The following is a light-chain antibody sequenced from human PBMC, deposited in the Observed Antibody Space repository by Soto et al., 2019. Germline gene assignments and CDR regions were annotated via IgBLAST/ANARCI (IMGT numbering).Light chain of an antibody. CDR1: QSVGNNY. Sequence: EIVLTQSPDTLSLSPGERATLSCRASQSVGNNYLAWYQQRPGQSPRLLIYDASSRATGVPDRFSGSGSGTDFTLTIARLEAEDFAVYYCQQVATSPRTFGQGTKVEIK. CDR2: DAS. V-gene: IGKV3-20*01. J-gene: IGKJ1*01. CDR3: QQVATSPRT.